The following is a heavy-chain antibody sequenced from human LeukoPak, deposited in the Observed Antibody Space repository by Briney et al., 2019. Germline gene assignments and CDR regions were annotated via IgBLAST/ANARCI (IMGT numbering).Heavy chain of an antibody. CDR1: GGSFSSHY. CDR2: INPRGST. D-gene: IGHD6-19*01. J-gene: IGHJ6*04. Sequence: SETLSLTCGVSGGSFSSHYWTWIRQPPGKGLEWIGAINPRGSTNYNPSLESRVTVSADTSRNQLSLSLTSVTAADSAVYFCARGLRQGSAWSWGPKEKSYQYMDVWGTGTTVIVSS. V-gene: IGHV4-34*01. CDR3: ARGLRQGSAWSWGPKEKSYQYMDV.